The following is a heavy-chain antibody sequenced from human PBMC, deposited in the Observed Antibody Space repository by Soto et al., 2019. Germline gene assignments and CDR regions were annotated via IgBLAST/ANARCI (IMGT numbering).Heavy chain of an antibody. J-gene: IGHJ4*02. D-gene: IGHD4-17*01. CDR3: AHLNYGDYVFDY. CDR1: GFSLSRSGVG. Sequence: QITLKESGPTLVKPTQTLTLTCTFSGFSLSRSGVGVGWIRQPPGKSLEWLALIYWDADKRYSPSLKSRLTITKDTSKNQVVLSMTNMDPVDTATYYCAHLNYGDYVFDYWGQGTLVTVSS. V-gene: IGHV2-5*02. CDR2: IYWDADK.